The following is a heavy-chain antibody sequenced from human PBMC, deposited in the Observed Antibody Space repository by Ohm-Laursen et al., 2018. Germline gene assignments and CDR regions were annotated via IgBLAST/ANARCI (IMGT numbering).Heavy chain of an antibody. CDR3: ASLVEMSTPDDY. CDR2: MNPNSGNT. J-gene: IGHJ4*02. V-gene: IGHV1-8*01. D-gene: IGHD5-24*01. Sequence: ASVKVSCQASGYTFINYDINWVRQATGQGLEWMGWMNPNSGNTGYAQKFQGRVTMTRNTSISTAYMELSSLRSEDTAVYYCASLVEMSTPDDYWGQGTLVTVSS. CDR1: GYTFINYD.